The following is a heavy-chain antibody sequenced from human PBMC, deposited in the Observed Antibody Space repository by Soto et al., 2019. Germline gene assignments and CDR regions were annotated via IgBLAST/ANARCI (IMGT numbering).Heavy chain of an antibody. V-gene: IGHV4-61*01. CDR1: GGSVSSGSYY. D-gene: IGHD6-13*01. Sequence: SETLSLTCTVSGGSVSSGSYYWSWIRQPPGKGLEWIGYIYYSGSTNYNPSLKSRVTISVDTSKNQFSLKLSSVTAADTAVYYCARVELGIAAAGYDYWGPGTLVTVS. J-gene: IGHJ4*02. CDR2: IYYSGST. CDR3: ARVELGIAAAGYDY.